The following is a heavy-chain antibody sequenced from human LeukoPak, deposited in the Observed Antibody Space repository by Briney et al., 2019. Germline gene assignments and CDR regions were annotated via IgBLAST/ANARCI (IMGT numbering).Heavy chain of an antibody. CDR1: GGSISSGGYY. D-gene: IGHD6-19*01. J-gene: IGHJ3*01. CDR3: ARVGLTISHSSGEIG. V-gene: IGHV4-30-2*01. CDR2: IYHSGST. Sequence: PSETLTLTCTVSGGSISSGGYYWSWIRQPPGKGLEWIGYIYHSGSTYYNPSLKSRVTISVDTSKNQFSLKLSSVTAADTAVYYCARVGLTISHSSGEIGWGQGTMVTVSS.